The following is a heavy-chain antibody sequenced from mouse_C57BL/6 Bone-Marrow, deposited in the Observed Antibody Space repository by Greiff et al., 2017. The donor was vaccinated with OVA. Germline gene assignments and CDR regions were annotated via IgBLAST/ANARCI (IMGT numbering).Heavy chain of an antibody. CDR1: GYAFSSSW. CDR2: IYPGDGDT. Sequence: VQLQQSGPELVKPGASVKISCKASGYAFSSSWMNWVKQRPGKGLEWIGRIYPGDGDTNYNGKFKGKATLTADKSSSTAYMQLSSLTSEDAAVYFCAIYPYYAMDYWGQGTSVTVSS. V-gene: IGHV1-82*01. J-gene: IGHJ4*01. CDR3: AIYPYYAMDY. D-gene: IGHD2-1*01.